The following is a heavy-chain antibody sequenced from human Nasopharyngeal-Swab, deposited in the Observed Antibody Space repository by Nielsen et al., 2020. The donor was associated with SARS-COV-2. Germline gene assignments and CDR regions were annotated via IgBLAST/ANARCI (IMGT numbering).Heavy chain of an antibody. D-gene: IGHD5-18*01. CDR2: ISGSGGST. CDR1: GFTFSNYA. CDR3: AREDTAMVTRLDY. Sequence: GESLKISCGASGFTFSNYAMTWVRQAPGKGLEWVSTISGSGGSTYYADSVQGRFTISRDNSKNTLYLQMNSLRAEDTAVYYCAREDTAMVTRLDYWGQGTLVTVSS. J-gene: IGHJ4*02. V-gene: IGHV3-23*01.